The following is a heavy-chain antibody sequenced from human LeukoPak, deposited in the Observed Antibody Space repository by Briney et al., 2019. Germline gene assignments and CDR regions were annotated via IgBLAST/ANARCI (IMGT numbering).Heavy chain of an antibody. CDR3: ARENARSGRIDY. J-gene: IGHJ4*02. V-gene: IGHV4-59*01. CDR1: GGSISSYY. Sequence: SETLSLTCTVSGGSISSYYWRWVRQPPGKGLEWIGYVSYSGSTDYNPSLKSRVIISIDTSKTQFSLRLSAGTAADTAVYSCARENARSGRIDYWGQGTQVTVSS. D-gene: IGHD1-1*01. CDR2: VSYSGST.